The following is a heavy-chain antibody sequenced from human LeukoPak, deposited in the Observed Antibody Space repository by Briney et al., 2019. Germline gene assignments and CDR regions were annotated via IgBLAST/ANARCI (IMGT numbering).Heavy chain of an antibody. Sequence: SETLSLTCTVSGGSISSTSSYWGWIRQPPGKGLEWIATIYYSGSTYYNASLKSRITIAVDTSKSQFSLKLSSVTAADTAVYFCARDWGVGGRPGYMDVWGKGTTVTVSS. CDR1: GGSISSTSSY. D-gene: IGHD6-6*01. CDR2: IYYSGST. CDR3: ARDWGVGGRPGYMDV. J-gene: IGHJ6*03. V-gene: IGHV4-39*07.